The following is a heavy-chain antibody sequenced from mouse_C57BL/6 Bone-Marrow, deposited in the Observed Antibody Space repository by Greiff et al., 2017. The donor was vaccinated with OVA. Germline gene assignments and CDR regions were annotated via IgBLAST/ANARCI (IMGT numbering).Heavy chain of an antibody. D-gene: IGHD1-1*01. CDR3: ARGYGSSPYYYAMDY. CDR1: GYTFTSYW. V-gene: IGHV1-72*01. J-gene: IGHJ4*01. CDR2: IDPNSGGT. Sequence: QVQLQQPGAELVKPGASVKLSCKASGYTFTSYWMHWVKQRPGRGLEWTGRIDPNSGGTKYNEKFKSKATLTVDKPSSTAYMQLSSLTSEDSAVYYCARGYGSSPYYYAMDYWGQGTSVTVSS.